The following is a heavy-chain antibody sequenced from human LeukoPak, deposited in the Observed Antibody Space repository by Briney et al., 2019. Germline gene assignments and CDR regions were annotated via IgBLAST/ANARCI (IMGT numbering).Heavy chain of an antibody. V-gene: IGHV3-7*01. CDR2: IHDDGRVT. Sequence: GGSLRLSCAASGFGFTAYAMSWFRQTPGKGLEWVANIHDDGRVTNYVDSVKGRFTISRDNARNSVYLQMNSLRVEDTSLYYCARGRGWVDHWGHGTLVTVSS. CDR3: ARGRGWVDH. CDR1: GFGFTAYA. J-gene: IGHJ4*01. D-gene: IGHD3-16*01.